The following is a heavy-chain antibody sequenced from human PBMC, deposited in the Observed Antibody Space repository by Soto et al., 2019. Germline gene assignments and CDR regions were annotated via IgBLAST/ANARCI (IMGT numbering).Heavy chain of an antibody. CDR1: GYTFTTYD. CDR2: ITPGGGIP. D-gene: IGHD6-13*01. CDR3: AKVLSELVPRYFDT. Sequence: QVQLVQSGAEVKKPGASVRVSCKASGYTFTTYDIHWVRQAPGLGLEWMGIITPGGGIPSYAQKFKGRITMTRDTSTSTVYMELSSLRSEDTAMYYCAKVLSELVPRYFDTWGQGTLVTVSS. V-gene: IGHV1-46*01. J-gene: IGHJ4*02.